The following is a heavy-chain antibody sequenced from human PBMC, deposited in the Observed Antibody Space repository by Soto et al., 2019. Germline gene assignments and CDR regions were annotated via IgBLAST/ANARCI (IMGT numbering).Heavy chain of an antibody. CDR1: GFTFSSYS. CDR3: ARSKPDGLWFGEFKGTFDP. Sequence: EVQLVESGGGLVKPGGSLRLSCAASGFTFSSYSMNWVRQAPGKGLEWVSSISSSSSYIYYADSVKGRFTISRDNAKNSLYLQMNSLRAEDTAVYYCARSKPDGLWFGEFKGTFDPWGQGTLVTVSS. CDR2: ISSSSSYI. D-gene: IGHD3-10*01. V-gene: IGHV3-21*01. J-gene: IGHJ5*02.